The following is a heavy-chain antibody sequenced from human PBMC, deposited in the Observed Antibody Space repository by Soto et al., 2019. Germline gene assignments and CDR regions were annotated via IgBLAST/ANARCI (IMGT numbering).Heavy chain of an antibody. CDR3: ATSDIVATIRYYYYMDV. CDR2: ISGSGGST. J-gene: IGHJ6*03. CDR1: GFTFSSYA. Sequence: EVQLLESGGGLVQPGGSLRLSCAASGFTFSSYAVSWVRQAPGKGLEWVSAISGSGGSTYYADSVKGRFTISRDNSKNTLYLQMNSLRAEDTAVYYCATSDIVATIRYYYYMDVWGKGTTVTVSS. D-gene: IGHD5-12*01. V-gene: IGHV3-23*01.